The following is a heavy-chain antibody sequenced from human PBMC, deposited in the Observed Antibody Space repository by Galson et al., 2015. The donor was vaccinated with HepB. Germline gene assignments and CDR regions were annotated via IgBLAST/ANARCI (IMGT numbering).Heavy chain of an antibody. V-gene: IGHV1-18*01. Sequence: SVKVSCKASGYKFTNYGINWARQAPGQGPEWMGWISSYNGNTNYAQKFQGRVTMTTDTSTSTAYMELRSLRSDDTAVYYCARDHTVTTKNWFDPWGQGTLVTVSS. D-gene: IGHD4-17*01. J-gene: IGHJ5*02. CDR3: ARDHTVTTKNWFDP. CDR1: GYKFTNYG. CDR2: ISSYNGNT.